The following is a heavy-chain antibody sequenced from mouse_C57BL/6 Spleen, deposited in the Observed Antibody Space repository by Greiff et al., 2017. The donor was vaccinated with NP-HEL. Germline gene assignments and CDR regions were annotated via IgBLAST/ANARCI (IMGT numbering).Heavy chain of an antibody. CDR3: ARPIYYGYDEYFDV. CDR1: GYTFTSYW. V-gene: IGHV1-55*01. Sequence: QVQLQQPGAELVKPGASVKLSCTASGYTFTSYWITWVKQRPGQGLEWIGDIYPGSGSTNYNEKFKSKATLTVDTSSSTAYMQLSSLTSEDSAVYYCARPIYYGYDEYFDVWGTGTTVTVSS. D-gene: IGHD2-2*01. J-gene: IGHJ1*03. CDR2: IYPGSGST.